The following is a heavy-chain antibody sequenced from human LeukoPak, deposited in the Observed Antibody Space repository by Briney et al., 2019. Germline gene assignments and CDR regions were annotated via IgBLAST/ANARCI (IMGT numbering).Heavy chain of an antibody. Sequence: GGSLRLSCATSGFAFNSHGMNWVRQAPGKGLEWISYVSTTSAVYYADSVKGRFAISRDNAKNSLYLQMNSLRAEDTSVYYCATWAGAAADFSGPFDYWGQGTLVTVSS. CDR3: ATWAGAAADFSGPFDY. J-gene: IGHJ4*02. V-gene: IGHV3-48*01. D-gene: IGHD6-13*01. CDR1: GFAFNSHG. CDR2: VSTTSAV.